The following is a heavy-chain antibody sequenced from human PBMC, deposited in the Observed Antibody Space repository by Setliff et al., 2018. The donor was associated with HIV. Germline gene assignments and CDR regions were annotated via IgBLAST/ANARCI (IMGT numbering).Heavy chain of an antibody. D-gene: IGHD3-10*01. CDR1: GGSFSGYY. V-gene: IGHV4-34*01. CDR2: INHSGST. CDR3: ARGSLVRGVTY. Sequence: SETLSLTCAVYGGSFSGYYWSWIRQPPGKGLEWIGEINHSGSTNYNPSLKSRVTISVDTSKNQFSLKLRSVTAADTAVYYCARGSLVRGVTYWGQGTLVTVSS. J-gene: IGHJ4*02.